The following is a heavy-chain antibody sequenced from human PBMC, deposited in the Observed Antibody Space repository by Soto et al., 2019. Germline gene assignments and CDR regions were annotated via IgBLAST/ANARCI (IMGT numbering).Heavy chain of an antibody. CDR2: TYYRSKWYN. D-gene: IGHD2-2*01. CDR1: GDSVSSNSAA. V-gene: IGHV6-1*01. J-gene: IGHJ6*02. CDR3: AREDIVVVPAAVHYYYYYYGMYV. Sequence: SQTLSLTCAISGDSVSSNSAAWNWIRQSTSRGLEWLGRTYYRSKWYNDYAVSVKSRITINPDTSKNQFSLQLNSVPPEYTAVYYCAREDIVVVPAAVHYYYYYYGMYVWGQGTTVTVSS.